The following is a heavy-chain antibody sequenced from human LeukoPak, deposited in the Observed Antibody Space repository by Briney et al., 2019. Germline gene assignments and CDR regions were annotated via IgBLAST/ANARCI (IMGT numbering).Heavy chain of an antibody. J-gene: IGHJ4*02. CDR2: IRYDGSNK. Sequence: VQPGGSLGLSCAASGFTFSSYGMPWVRQAPGQGLEGGGFIRYDGSNKYYTDSVKGRFTISRDNSKNTLYLQMNSLRAEDTAVYYCAKDQYSSSYYFDYWGQGTLVTVSS. CDR1: GFTFSSYG. D-gene: IGHD6-6*01. V-gene: IGHV3-30*02. CDR3: AKDQYSSSYYFDY.